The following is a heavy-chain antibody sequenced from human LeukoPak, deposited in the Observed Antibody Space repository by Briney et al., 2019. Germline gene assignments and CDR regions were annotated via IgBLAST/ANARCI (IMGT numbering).Heavy chain of an antibody. Sequence: SETLSLTCSVSGGSISSSTYYWGWIRQPPGKGLEWIGSIYYSGKTYYNPSLKSRVTTSVDTSKNQFSLKLSSVTAADTTVYYCARQRRYSSGWFDWFDPWGQGTLVTVSS. V-gene: IGHV4-39*01. J-gene: IGHJ5*02. D-gene: IGHD6-19*01. CDR1: GGSISSSTYY. CDR3: ARQRRYSSGWFDWFDP. CDR2: IYYSGKT.